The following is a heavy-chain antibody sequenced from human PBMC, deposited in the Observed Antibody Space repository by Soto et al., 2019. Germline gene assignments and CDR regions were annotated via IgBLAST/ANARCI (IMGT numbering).Heavy chain of an antibody. J-gene: IGHJ4*02. Sequence: GGSLRLSCAASGFTFDDYAMHWVRQAPGKGLEWVSGISWNSGSIGYADSVKGRFTISRDNAKNSLYLQMNSLRAEDTALYYCAKGPAAIVYWGQGTLVTGSS. CDR2: ISWNSGSI. CDR3: AKGPAAIVY. D-gene: IGHD2-2*01. V-gene: IGHV3-9*01. CDR1: GFTFDDYA.